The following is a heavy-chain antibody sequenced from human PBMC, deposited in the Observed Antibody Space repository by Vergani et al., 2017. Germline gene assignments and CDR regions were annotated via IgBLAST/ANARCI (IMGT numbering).Heavy chain of an antibody. CDR3: ARVGTSSNRDYFDY. J-gene: IGHJ4*02. V-gene: IGHV1-2*02. Sequence: QVQLVQSGAEEKKPGASVKVSCKASGYTFTDYFMHWVRQASGQGLEWMGWINANSGGTNYAEKFQGRVTMTRDTSISTAYMELSNLRSDDTAVYYCARVGTSSNRDYFDYWGQGTLVTVSS. D-gene: IGHD2-2*01. CDR2: INANSGGT. CDR1: GYTFTDYF.